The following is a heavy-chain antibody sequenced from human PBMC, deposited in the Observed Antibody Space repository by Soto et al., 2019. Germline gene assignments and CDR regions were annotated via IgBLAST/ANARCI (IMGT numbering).Heavy chain of an antibody. Sequence: QVQLVESGGGVVQPGRSLRLSCAASGFTFRSYAMHWVRQTPGKGLEWVAYISYDGKKTYYADSVKGRFTISRDNYQNTLFLQMSSLQFEDTSVYSCVRGDGSGSFLLDHWGRGTLVTVSS. CDR2: ISYDGKKT. D-gene: IGHD3-10*01. J-gene: IGHJ4*02. CDR1: GFTFRSYA. CDR3: VRGDGSGSFLLDH. V-gene: IGHV3-30*03.